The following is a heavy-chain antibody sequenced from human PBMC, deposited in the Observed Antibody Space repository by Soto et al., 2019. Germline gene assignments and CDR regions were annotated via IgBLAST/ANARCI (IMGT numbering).Heavy chain of an antibody. Sequence: GGTLRLSXAASGFTFSSYSMNWVRQAPGKGLEWVSSISSSSSYIYYADSVKGRFTISRDNAKNSLYLQMNSLRAEDTAVYYCARDCSGGSCYSGYDYYYGMDVWGQGTTVTVSS. CDR3: ARDCSGGSCYSGYDYYYGMDV. V-gene: IGHV3-21*01. D-gene: IGHD2-15*01. CDR1: GFTFSSYS. J-gene: IGHJ6*02. CDR2: ISSSSSYI.